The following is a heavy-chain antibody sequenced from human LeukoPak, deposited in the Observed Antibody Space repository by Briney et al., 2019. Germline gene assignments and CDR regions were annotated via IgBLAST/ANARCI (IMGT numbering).Heavy chain of an antibody. Sequence: SETLSLTCTVSGYSISSGYYWGWIRQPPGKGLEWIGSIYHSGSTNYNPSLKSRVTISVDTSKNQFSLKLSSVTAADTAVYYCARPMTTVTTWFDPWGQGTLVTVSS. J-gene: IGHJ5*02. CDR1: GYSISSGYY. D-gene: IGHD4-17*01. V-gene: IGHV4-38-2*02. CDR3: ARPMTTVTTWFDP. CDR2: IYHSGST.